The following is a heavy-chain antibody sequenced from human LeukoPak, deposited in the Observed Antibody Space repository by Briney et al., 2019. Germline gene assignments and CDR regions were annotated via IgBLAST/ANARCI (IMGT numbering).Heavy chain of an antibody. CDR1: GDSVSSNSAA. D-gene: IGHD3-10*01. V-gene: IGHV6-1*01. J-gene: IGHJ4*02. Sequence: SQTLSLTCAISGDSVSSNSAAWNWLMQSPSRGLEWLGRTYYRSKWYNDYAVSVKSRITINPDTSKNQFSLQLDSVTPEDTAVYYCARTGLLWFGESDYFDYWGQGTPVTVSS. CDR3: ARTGLLWFGESDYFDY. CDR2: TYYRSKWYN.